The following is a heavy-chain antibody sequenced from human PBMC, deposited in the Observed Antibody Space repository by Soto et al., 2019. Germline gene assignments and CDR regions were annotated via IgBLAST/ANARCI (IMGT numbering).Heavy chain of an antibody. CDR1: GASIRNFY. CDR3: AQTTGWPGFDY. Sequence: QVHLQESGPGLVKPSETMSLTCTASGASIRNFYWNWVRQFPGKGLEWIGHIYNGERTNYNPSLTXRVTISVDTPKNQFSLKLSSVTVADTAVYYCAQTTGWPGFDYWGQGTLVAVSS. D-gene: IGHD6-19*01. J-gene: IGHJ4*02. V-gene: IGHV4-59*01. CDR2: IYNGERT.